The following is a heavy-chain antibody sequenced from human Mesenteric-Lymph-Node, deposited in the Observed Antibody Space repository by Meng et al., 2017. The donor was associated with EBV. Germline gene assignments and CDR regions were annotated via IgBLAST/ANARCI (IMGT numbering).Heavy chain of an antibody. CDR1: GGSFSGYY. D-gene: IGHD3-22*01. J-gene: IGHJ5*02. V-gene: IGHV4-34*01. CDR3: ARGYTYNYESGVPPFDL. Sequence: HVESQRSWSGWLKPSETLSLTCAGYGGSFSGYYWSWIRQPPGKGLGWIGEINRIGGTDYNPSLKSRVTISVDTSKDQFSLRLSSVTAADTAVYYCARGYTYNYESGVPPFDLWGHGTLVTVSS. CDR2: INRIGGT.